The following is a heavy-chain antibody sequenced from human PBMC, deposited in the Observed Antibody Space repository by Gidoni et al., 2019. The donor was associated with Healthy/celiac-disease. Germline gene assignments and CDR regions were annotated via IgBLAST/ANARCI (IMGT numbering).Heavy chain of an antibody. CDR1: GFTFSSYS. D-gene: IGHD2-15*01. CDR2: ISSSSSYI. V-gene: IGHV3-21*01. CDR3: ARDAAFFCSGGSCRGGFDY. J-gene: IGHJ4*02. Sequence: EVQLVESGGGLVKPGWSLRLSCAASGFTFSSYSMNWVRQAPGKGLEWVSSISSSSSYIYYADSVKGRFTISRDNAKNSLYLQMNSLRAEDTAVYYCARDAAFFCSGGSCRGGFDYWGQGTLVTVSS.